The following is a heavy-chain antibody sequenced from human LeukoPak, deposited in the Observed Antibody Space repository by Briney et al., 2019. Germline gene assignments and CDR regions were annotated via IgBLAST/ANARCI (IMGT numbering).Heavy chain of an antibody. D-gene: IGHD3-22*01. Sequence: GESLKISCKGSGYSFTSYWIGWVRQMPGKGLEWMGIIYPGDSDARYSPSFQGQVTISADKSISTAYLQWSSLKASDTAMYYCARRADYYDSSGYLYNWFDPWGQGTLVTVSS. CDR2: IYPGDSDA. V-gene: IGHV5-51*01. J-gene: IGHJ5*02. CDR3: ARRADYYDSSGYLYNWFDP. CDR1: GYSFTSYW.